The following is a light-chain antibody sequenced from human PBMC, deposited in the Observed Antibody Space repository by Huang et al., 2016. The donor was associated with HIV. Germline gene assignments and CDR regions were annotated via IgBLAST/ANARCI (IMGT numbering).Light chain of an antibody. Sequence: EIVLTQSPGTLSLSPGERATLSCRASQSVSSNYLAWYQQKPGQAPRLLIYSASSRATGIPDRFSGSGSGTDFTLTISRLEPEDFAVYYCQQYGSSPPYTFGQGTKLEIK. J-gene: IGKJ2*01. CDR2: SAS. CDR3: QQYGSSPPYT. CDR1: QSVSSNY. V-gene: IGKV3-20*01.